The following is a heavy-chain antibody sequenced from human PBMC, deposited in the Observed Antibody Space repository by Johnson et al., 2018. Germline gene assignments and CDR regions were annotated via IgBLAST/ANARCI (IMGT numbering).Heavy chain of an antibody. CDR3: ARPPRDDFWSGYYTAMGYYGMDV. Sequence: QVQLVESGAEVKKPGASVKVSCKASGYTFTSYDINWVRQATGQGLEWMGWMNPNSGNTGYAQKFQGRVTMTRNTSISTAYMELSSRRSEDTAVYYCARPPRDDFWSGYYTAMGYYGMDVWGQGTTVTVSS. CDR1: GYTFTSYD. CDR2: MNPNSGNT. J-gene: IGHJ6*02. D-gene: IGHD3-3*01. V-gene: IGHV1-8*01.